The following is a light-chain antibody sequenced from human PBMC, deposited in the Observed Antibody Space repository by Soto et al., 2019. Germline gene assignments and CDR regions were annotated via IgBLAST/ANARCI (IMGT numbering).Light chain of an antibody. Sequence: QPPTTKPPCVSGPPGQSVPISCNGTTSEVGGYNYVSWYQQHPGKAPKLMIYEVTNRPSGVSNHFSGSKSGNTASLSMSGLQAEDEADYYCSSYTSSNTFYVFGTGTKVTVL. CDR1: TSEVGGYNY. CDR2: EVT. V-gene: IGLV2-14*01. CDR3: SSYTSSNTFYV. J-gene: IGLJ1*01.